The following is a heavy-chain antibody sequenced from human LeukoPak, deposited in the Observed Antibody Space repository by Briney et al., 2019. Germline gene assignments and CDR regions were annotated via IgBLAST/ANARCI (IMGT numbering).Heavy chain of an antibody. J-gene: IGHJ6*02. CDR3: ARDIGDHYGMDV. D-gene: IGHD3-10*01. Sequence: GGSLRLSCAASGFTFSSYDMHWVRQATGKGLEWVSAIGTAGDTYYPGSVKGRSTISRENAKNSLYLQMNSLRAGDTAVYYCARDIGDHYGMDVWGQGTTVTVSS. V-gene: IGHV3-13*01. CDR1: GFTFSSYD. CDR2: IGTAGDT.